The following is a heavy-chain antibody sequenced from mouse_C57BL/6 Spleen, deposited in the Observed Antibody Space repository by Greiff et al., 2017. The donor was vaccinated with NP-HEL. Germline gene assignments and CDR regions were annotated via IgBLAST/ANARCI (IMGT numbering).Heavy chain of an antibody. CDR3: ASGTGRFDD. CDR2: INPGSGGT. J-gene: IGHJ2*01. D-gene: IGHD4-1*01. CDR1: GYAFTNYL. Sequence: QVQLKQSGAELVRPGTSVKVSCKASGYAFTNYLIEWVKQRPGQGLEWIGVINPGSGGTNYNEKFKGKATLTADKSSSTAYMQLSSLTSEDSAVYFCASGTGRFDDWGQGTTLTVSS. V-gene: IGHV1-54*01.